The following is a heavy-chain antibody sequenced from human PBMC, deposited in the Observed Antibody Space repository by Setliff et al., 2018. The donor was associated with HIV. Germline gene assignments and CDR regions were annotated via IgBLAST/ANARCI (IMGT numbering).Heavy chain of an antibody. D-gene: IGHD2-15*01. J-gene: IGHJ2*01. CDR2: ISSSSSYI. CDR1: GFTFSSYS. V-gene: IGHV3-21*01. CDR3: ARDIATTWGIVVVVAAPDFDL. Sequence: PGGSLRLSCAASGFTFSSYSMNWVRQAPGKGLERVSSISSSSSYIYYADSVKGRFTISRDNAKNSLYLQMNSLRDEDTAVYYCARDIATTWGIVVVVAAPDFDLWGRGTLVTVSS.